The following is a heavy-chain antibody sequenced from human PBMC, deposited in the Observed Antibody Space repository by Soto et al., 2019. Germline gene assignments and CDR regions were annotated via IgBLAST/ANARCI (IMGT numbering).Heavy chain of an antibody. V-gene: IGHV4-59*01. J-gene: IGHJ4*02. D-gene: IGHD6-19*01. CDR3: AGYAVAGNGGVRFDF. CDR1: SGSISTYY. CDR2: IYYSGST. Sequence: QVQLQESGPGLVKPSETLSLTCTVSSGSISTYYWSWIRQPPGKGLEWIGYIYYSGSTNYNPSLKSRVTISVDTSKNQFSLMLSSVTAADTAVYYCAGYAVAGNGGVRFDFWGQGTLVTVSS.